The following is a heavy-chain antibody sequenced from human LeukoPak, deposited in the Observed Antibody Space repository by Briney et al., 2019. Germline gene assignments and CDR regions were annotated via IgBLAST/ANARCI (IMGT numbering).Heavy chain of an antibody. Sequence: SETLSLTCTVSGGSISNYYWSWIRQPPGKGLEWIGYISYSGNTNYNPSLKSRVTISVDTSKNQFSLKLSSVTAADTAVYYCATKGRVWSPIYYFDYWGQGTLVTVSS. V-gene: IGHV4-59*01. CDR1: GGSISNYY. J-gene: IGHJ4*02. CDR2: ISYSGNT. D-gene: IGHD1-1*01. CDR3: ATKGRVWSPIYYFDY.